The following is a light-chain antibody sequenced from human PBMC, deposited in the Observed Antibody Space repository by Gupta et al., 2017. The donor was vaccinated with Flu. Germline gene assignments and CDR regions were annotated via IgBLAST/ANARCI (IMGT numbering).Light chain of an antibody. Sequence: PSSLSASVGDRVTVTCRASQNIRNYLNWYQQKAGTAPKLLISAASSLHSGVPSRFSGSGSETDFTLSISSLRPEDFATYYCQQTYSTPYTFGQGTKLEIK. V-gene: IGKV1-39*01. CDR1: QNIRNY. CDR2: AAS. CDR3: QQTYSTPYT. J-gene: IGKJ2*01.